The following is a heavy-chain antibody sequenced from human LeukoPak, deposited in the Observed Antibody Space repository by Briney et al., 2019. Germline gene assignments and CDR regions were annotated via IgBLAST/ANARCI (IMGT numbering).Heavy chain of an antibody. J-gene: IGHJ5*02. V-gene: IGHV4-59*08. Sequence: PSETLSLTCTVSGGSISSYYWSWIRQPPGKGLEWIGHIYYSGSTNYNPSLKSRVTISVDTSKNQFSLKLSSVTAADTAVYYCARRYDSSGYWNWFDPWGQGTLVTVSS. D-gene: IGHD3-22*01. CDR1: GGSISSYY. CDR3: ARRYDSSGYWNWFDP. CDR2: IYYSGST.